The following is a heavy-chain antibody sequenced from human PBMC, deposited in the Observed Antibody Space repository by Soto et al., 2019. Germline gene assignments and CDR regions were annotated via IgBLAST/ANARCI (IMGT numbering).Heavy chain of an antibody. CDR2: IYYSGST. V-gene: IGHV4-31*03. D-gene: IGHD3-3*01. CDR3: ARDAYYDFWSGYYKSYYYYYMDV. CDR1: GGSISSGGYY. Sequence: PSETLSLTCTVSGGSISSGGYYWSWIRQHPGKGLEWIGYIYYSGSTYYNPSLKSRVTISVDTSKNQFSLKLSSVTAADTAVYYCARDAYYDFWSGYYKSYYYYYMDVWGKGTTVTVSS. J-gene: IGHJ6*03.